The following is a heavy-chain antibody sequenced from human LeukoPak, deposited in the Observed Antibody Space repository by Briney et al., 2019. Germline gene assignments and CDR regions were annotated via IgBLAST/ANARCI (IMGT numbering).Heavy chain of an antibody. Sequence: GGSLRLSCPASGFSFSNYWMSWVRQSPGKGLEWVANINQDGGEKYYVDSVRGRFTISRDNAKNSLNLQMNSLRAEDTAVYYCARGYYGTFDYWGQGTLVTVSS. D-gene: IGHD3-22*01. CDR2: INQDGGEK. J-gene: IGHJ4*02. CDR1: GFSFSNYW. V-gene: IGHV3-7*01. CDR3: ARGYYGTFDY.